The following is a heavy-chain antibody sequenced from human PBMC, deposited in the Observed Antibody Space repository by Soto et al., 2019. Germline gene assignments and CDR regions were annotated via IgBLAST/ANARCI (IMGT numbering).Heavy chain of an antibody. CDR2: VYYSGTT. D-gene: IGHD4-4*01. V-gene: IGHV4-61*08. CDR3: AGDFIAPHNYFVP. J-gene: IGHJ5*02. CDR1: GGSIDSGDYY. Sequence: SETLSLTCTVSGGSIDSGDYYWSWIRQPPGKGLEWIGYVYYSGTTNYNPFLKSRVTLSLDKSKNQFSLKMNSVTAADTAVYYCAGDFIAPHNYFVPWGQGTLAAASS.